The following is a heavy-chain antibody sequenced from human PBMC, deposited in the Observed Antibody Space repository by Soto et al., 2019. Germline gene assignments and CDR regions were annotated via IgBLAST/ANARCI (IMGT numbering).Heavy chain of an antibody. J-gene: IGHJ4*02. D-gene: IGHD5-12*01. Sequence: SETLSLTCTVSGGSISSGSYYWGWIRQPPGKGLEWIGSIYYSGSTYYNPSLKSRVTISVDTSKNQFSLKLSSVTAADTAVYYCAIGVRLRLVEYFDDWGQGTLVTVSS. CDR3: AIGVRLRLVEYFDD. CDR1: GGSISSGSYY. CDR2: IYYSGST. V-gene: IGHV4-39*01.